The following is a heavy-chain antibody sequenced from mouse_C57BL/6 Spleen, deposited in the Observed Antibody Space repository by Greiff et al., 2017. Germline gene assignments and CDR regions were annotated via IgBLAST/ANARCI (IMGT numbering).Heavy chain of an antibody. V-gene: IGHV5-6*02. CDR3: ARQPFYYGSSYPYYFDY. Sequence: DVKLVESGGDLVKPGGSLKLSCAASGFTFSIYGMSWVRQTPDKRLEWVATISSGGSYTYYPDSVKGRFTISRDNAKNTLYLQMSSLKSEDTAMYYCARQPFYYGSSYPYYFDYWGQGTTLTVSS. CDR2: ISSGGSYT. D-gene: IGHD1-1*01. CDR1: GFTFSIYG. J-gene: IGHJ2*01.